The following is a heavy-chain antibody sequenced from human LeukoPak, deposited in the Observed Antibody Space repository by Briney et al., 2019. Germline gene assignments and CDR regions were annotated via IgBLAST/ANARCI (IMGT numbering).Heavy chain of an antibody. CDR3: ARPGIVGAPGYFDY. D-gene: IGHD1-26*01. J-gene: IGHJ4*02. CDR2: IYYSGST. CDR1: GGSISSSSYY. Sequence: SETLSLTCTVSGGSISSSSYYWGWIRQPPGKGLEWIGSIYYSGSTYYNPSLKSRVTIYVETSKNQFSLKLSSVTAADTAVYYCARPGIVGAPGYFDYWGQGTLVTVSS. V-gene: IGHV4-39*01.